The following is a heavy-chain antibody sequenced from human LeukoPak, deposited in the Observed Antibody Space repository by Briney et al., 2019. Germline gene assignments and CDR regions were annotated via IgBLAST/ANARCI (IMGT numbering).Heavy chain of an antibody. CDR1: GGSFSGYY. CDR2: INHSGSN. Sequence: SETLSLTCAVYGGSFSGYYWSWIRQPPGKGVEWIGEINHSGSNNYNPSLKRRVTISVGKYKKQFSLKLSSVTAADTAVYYCARVAGGIVGADDAFDIWGQGTMVTVSS. V-gene: IGHV4-34*01. CDR3: ARVAGGIVGADDAFDI. D-gene: IGHD1-26*01. J-gene: IGHJ3*02.